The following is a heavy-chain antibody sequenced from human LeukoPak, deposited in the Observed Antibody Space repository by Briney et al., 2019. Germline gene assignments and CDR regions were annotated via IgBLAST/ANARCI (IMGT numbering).Heavy chain of an antibody. D-gene: IGHD5-18*01. CDR1: GFTFSSYA. CDR2: ISYDGSNK. V-gene: IGHV3-30*01. CDR3: ARTHGYRLDYLLLMDV. Sequence: PGRSLRLSCAASGFTFSSYAMHWVRQAPGKGLEWVAVISYDGSNKYYADSVKGRFTISRDNSKNTLYLQMNSLRAEDTAVYYCARTHGYRLDYLLLMDVWGQGTLVTVSS. J-gene: IGHJ4*02.